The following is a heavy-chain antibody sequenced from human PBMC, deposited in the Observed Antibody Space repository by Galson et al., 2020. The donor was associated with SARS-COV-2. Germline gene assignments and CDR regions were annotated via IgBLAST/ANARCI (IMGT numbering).Heavy chain of an antibody. CDR1: GYTFTSYY. CDR3: ASAGVGVAQSYYYYYGMDV. D-gene: IGHD1-26*01. V-gene: IGHV1-46*03. CDR2: INPSGGIT. J-gene: IGHJ6*02. Sequence: ASVKVSCKASGYTFTSYYMHWVRQAPGQGLEWMGIINPSGGITSYAQKFQGRVTMTRDTSTSTVYMELSSLRSEDTAVYYCASAGVGVAQSYYYYYGMDVWGQGTTVTVSS.